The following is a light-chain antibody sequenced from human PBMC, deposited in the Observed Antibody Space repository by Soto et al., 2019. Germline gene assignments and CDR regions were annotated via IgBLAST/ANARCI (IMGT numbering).Light chain of an antibody. CDR2: YDS. CDR3: QVWDSSSDHPVV. J-gene: IGLJ2*01. Sequence: SYELTQPPSVSVAPGKTARITCGGNNIGSKSVHWYQQKPGQAPVLVIYYDSDRPSAIPERFSGSNSGNTATLTIRRVEAGDEADYYCQVWDSSSDHPVVFGGGTKLTVL. V-gene: IGLV3-21*04. CDR1: NIGSKS.